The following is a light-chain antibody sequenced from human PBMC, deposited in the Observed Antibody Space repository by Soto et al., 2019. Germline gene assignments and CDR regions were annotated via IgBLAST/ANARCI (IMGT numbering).Light chain of an antibody. J-gene: IGKJ2*01. CDR2: AAS. Sequence: EIVLTQSPGTLSLSPGERATFSCRASQSVSNSSLAWYHQQPAQAPRLLLFAASRRAPGIPDTFSVSGSGTDFTLTISRLEPEDFAVYYCQVYGKSPMYTFGQGTRLELK. CDR1: QSVSNSS. V-gene: IGKV3-20*01. CDR3: QVYGKSPMYT.